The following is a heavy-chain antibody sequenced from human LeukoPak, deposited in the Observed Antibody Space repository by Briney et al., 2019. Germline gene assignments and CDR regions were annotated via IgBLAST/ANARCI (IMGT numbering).Heavy chain of an antibody. V-gene: IGHV1-18*01. CDR2: ISAYNGNT. D-gene: IGHD3-3*01. Sequence: GASVKVSCKASGGTFSSYAISWVRQAPGQGLEWMGWISAYNGNTNYAQKLQGRVTMTTDTSTSTAYMELRSLRSDDTAVYYCARAEWLSGTAYWGQGTLVTVSS. J-gene: IGHJ4*02. CDR1: GGTFSSYA. CDR3: ARAEWLSGTAY.